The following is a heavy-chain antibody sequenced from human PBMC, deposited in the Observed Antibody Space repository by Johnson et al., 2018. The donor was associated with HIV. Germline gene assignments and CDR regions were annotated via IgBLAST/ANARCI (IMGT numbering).Heavy chain of an antibody. CDR1: RFTFSNYD. J-gene: IGHJ3*02. V-gene: IGHV3-NL1*01. CDR2: IYSGGST. Sequence: QVQLVESGGGVVQPGGSLRLSCAASRFTFSNYDMHWVRQAPGKGLEWVSLIYSGGSTYYADSVKGRFTISRDNSKNTVYLQMNSLRTEDTAVYYCARDGYYDILTGYYRNDAFDIWGQGTMVTVSS. CDR3: ARDGYYDILTGYYRNDAFDI. D-gene: IGHD3-9*01.